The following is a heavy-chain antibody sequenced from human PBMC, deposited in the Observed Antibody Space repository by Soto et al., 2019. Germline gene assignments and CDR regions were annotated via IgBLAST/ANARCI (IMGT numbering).Heavy chain of an antibody. Sequence: PGGSLRLSCAASGFIFSYYGMHWLRQAPGKGLEWVAVISYDGSNKYYADSVKGRFTISRDNSKSTLYLQMNSLRAEDTAVYYCAKEGGYSYGSYYFDYWGQGTLVTVSS. CDR3: AKEGGYSYGSYYFDY. D-gene: IGHD5-18*01. J-gene: IGHJ4*02. CDR2: ISYDGSNK. CDR1: GFIFSYYG. V-gene: IGHV3-30*18.